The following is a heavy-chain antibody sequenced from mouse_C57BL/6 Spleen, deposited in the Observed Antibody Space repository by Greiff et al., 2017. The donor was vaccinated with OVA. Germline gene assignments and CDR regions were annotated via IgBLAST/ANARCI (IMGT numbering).Heavy chain of an antibody. Sequence: QVHVKQSGAELAKPGASVKLSCKASGYTFTSYWMHWVKQRPGQGLEWIGYINPSSGYTKYNQKFKDKATLTADKSSRTAYMQLSSLTYEDSAVYYCARTVYDGYYGFAYWGQGTLVTVSA. J-gene: IGHJ3*01. CDR2: INPSSGYT. CDR1: GYTFTSYW. D-gene: IGHD2-3*01. V-gene: IGHV1-7*01. CDR3: ARTVYDGYYGFAY.